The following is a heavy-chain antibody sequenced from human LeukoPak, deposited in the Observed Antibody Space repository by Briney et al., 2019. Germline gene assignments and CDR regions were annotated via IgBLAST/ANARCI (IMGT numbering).Heavy chain of an antibody. CDR3: ARLGNYYDSSGFDY. CDR1: GYSISSGYY. J-gene: IGHJ4*02. V-gene: IGHV4-38-2*01. Sequence: PSETLSLTCAVSGYSISSGYYRGWIRQPPGKGLEWIGSIYHSGSTYYNPSLKSRVSISVDTSKNQFSLKLSSVTAADTAVYCCARLGNYYDSSGFDYWGQGTLVTVSS. D-gene: IGHD3-22*01. CDR2: IYHSGST.